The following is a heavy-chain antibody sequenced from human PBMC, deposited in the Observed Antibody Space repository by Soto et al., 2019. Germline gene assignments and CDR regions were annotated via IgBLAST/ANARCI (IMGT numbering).Heavy chain of an antibody. V-gene: IGHV3-9*01. CDR1: GFTFDDYA. J-gene: IGHJ6*02. CDR2: ISWNSGSI. Sequence: GGSLRLSCAASGFTFDDYAMHWVRQAPGKGLEWVSGISWNSGSIGYADSVKGRFTISRDNAKNSLYLQMNSLRAEDTALYYCAKDNGGHTIFGVVIIRYYYYYGMDVWGQGTTVTVSS. D-gene: IGHD3-3*01. CDR3: AKDNGGHTIFGVVIIRYYYYYGMDV.